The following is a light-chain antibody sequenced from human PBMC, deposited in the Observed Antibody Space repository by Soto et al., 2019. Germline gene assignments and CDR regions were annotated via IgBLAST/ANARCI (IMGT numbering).Light chain of an antibody. J-gene: IGKJ1*01. Sequence: EIVLTQSPGTLSLSPGERATLSCRASQSVSSSYLAWYQQKPGQAPRLLIYGASSRDTGIPDRFSGSGSGTDFTLTISRLEPEDFAVYYCQQYGSSHWTFVQGTKVEIK. CDR2: GAS. CDR3: QQYGSSHWT. CDR1: QSVSSSY. V-gene: IGKV3-20*01.